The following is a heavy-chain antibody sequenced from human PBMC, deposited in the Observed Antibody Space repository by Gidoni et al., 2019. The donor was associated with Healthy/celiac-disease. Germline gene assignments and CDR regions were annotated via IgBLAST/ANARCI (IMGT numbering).Heavy chain of an antibody. CDR1: GGSFSGYY. CDR2: INHRGST. V-gene: IGHV4-34*01. CDR3: ASMAGGYCSGGSCYRRYFDY. D-gene: IGHD2-15*01. Sequence: QVQLQQWGAGLLKPSETLSLTCAVYGGSFSGYYWSWIRQPPGKGLEWIGEINHRGSTNYNPSLKSRVTISVDTSKNQFSLKLSSVTAADTAVYYCASMAGGYCSGGSCYRRYFDYWGQGTLVTVSS. J-gene: IGHJ4*02.